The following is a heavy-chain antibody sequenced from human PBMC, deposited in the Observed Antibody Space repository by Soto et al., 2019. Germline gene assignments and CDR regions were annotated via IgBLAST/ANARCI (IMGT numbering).Heavy chain of an antibody. CDR3: ARDNNWADN. V-gene: IGHV1-3*01. Sequence: QVQLVQSGAEVKKPGASVKVSCKASGYTFTTSAMHWVRQAPGHRLEWMGWITASTGNTKYSQKFQGRVTISRDTSASTAFMDLSSWKSEDTAVYYCARDNNWADNWGQGTLVTVSS. CDR1: GYTFTTSA. CDR2: ITASTGNT. J-gene: IGHJ5*02.